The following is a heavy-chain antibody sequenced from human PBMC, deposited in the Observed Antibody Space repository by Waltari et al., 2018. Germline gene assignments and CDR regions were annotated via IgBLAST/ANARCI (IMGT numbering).Heavy chain of an antibody. CDR3: ARVTTRAYYYYYYMDV. CDR2: INHSGST. V-gene: IGHV4-34*01. J-gene: IGHJ6*03. CDR1: GGSFSGYY. Sequence: QVQLQQWGAGLLKPSETLSLTCAVYGGSFSGYYWRWIRQPPGKGLEWIGEINHSGSTNYNPSLKSRVTISVDTSKNQFSLKLSSVTAADTAVYYCARVTTRAYYYYYYMDVWGKGTTVTISS. D-gene: IGHD4-17*01.